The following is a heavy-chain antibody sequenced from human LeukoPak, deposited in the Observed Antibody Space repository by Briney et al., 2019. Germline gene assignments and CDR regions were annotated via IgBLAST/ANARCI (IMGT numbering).Heavy chain of an antibody. CDR3: ARHPRGIGSGWYFGAFDI. CDR2: IYYSGST. D-gene: IGHD6-19*01. V-gene: IGHV4-39*01. J-gene: IGHJ3*02. Sequence: SETLSLTCTVSGGSISGSSYYWGWIRQPPGKGLEWIGSIYYSGSTYYNPSLKSRVTISVDTSKNQFSLKLSSVTAADTAVYYCARHPRGIGSGWYFGAFDIWGQGTMVTVSS. CDR1: GGSISGSSYY.